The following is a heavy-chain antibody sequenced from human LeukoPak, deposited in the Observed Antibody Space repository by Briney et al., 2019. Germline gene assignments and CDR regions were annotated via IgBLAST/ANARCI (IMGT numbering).Heavy chain of an antibody. Sequence: SETLSLTCTVSGGSISSYHWTWIRQPPGKGLEWIGSIYYSGSTYYNPSLKSRVTISVDTSKNQFSLKLSSVTAADTAVYYCARHYAVHDYWGQGTLVTVSS. CDR2: IYYSGST. CDR1: GGSISSYH. CDR3: ARHYAVHDY. V-gene: IGHV4-59*05. D-gene: IGHD3-16*01. J-gene: IGHJ4*02.